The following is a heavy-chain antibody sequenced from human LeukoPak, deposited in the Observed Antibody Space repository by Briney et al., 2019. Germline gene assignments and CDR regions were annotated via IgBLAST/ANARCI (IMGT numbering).Heavy chain of an antibody. D-gene: IGHD3-3*01. Sequence: PGGSLRLSCAASGFTFSGYEMNWVRQAPGKGLEWVSYISSSDSTMYYADSVKGRFTISRDNAKKPLFLQMNSLRAEDTAVYYCARGDFGSSIDYWGQGTLVTVSS. J-gene: IGHJ4*02. CDR1: GFTFSGYE. V-gene: IGHV3-48*03. CDR2: ISSSDSTM. CDR3: ARGDFGSSIDY.